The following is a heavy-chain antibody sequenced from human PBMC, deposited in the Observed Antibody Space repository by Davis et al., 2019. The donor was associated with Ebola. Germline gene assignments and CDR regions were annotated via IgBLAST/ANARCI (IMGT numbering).Heavy chain of an antibody. CDR3: ARHNTVAGMAFDY. D-gene: IGHD6-19*01. J-gene: IGHJ4*02. V-gene: IGHV4-34*01. CDR2: INHSGST. CDR1: GRSFSDYY. Sequence: SETLSLTCAVYGRSFSDYYWNWIRQPPGKGLEWIGEINHSGSTNYNPSLKSRVTISVDTSKNQFSLKLSSVTAADTAVYYCARHNTVAGMAFDYWGQGTLVTVSS.